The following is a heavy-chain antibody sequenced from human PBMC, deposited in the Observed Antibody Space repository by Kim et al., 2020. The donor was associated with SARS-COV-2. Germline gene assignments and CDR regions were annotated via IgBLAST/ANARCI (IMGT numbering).Heavy chain of an antibody. CDR3: AREEYSSGHYFQH. V-gene: IGHV6-1*01. D-gene: IGHD6-19*01. J-gene: IGHJ1*01. Sequence: YAVSVKSRITHNPTTSENQFSLQLNSVTPEDTAVYYCAREEYSSGHYFQHWGQGTLVTVSS.